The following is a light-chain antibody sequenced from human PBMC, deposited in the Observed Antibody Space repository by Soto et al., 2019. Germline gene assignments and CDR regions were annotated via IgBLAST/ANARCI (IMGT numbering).Light chain of an antibody. CDR2: GAS. Sequence: EIVLTQSPGTLSLSPGERATLSCRASQSVSSSYLAWYQQKPGQAPRLLIYGASSRATGIPDRFSGSGSGTDFTLTISRLEPEDFAVYYCQQYGSSPDQVFTFGPGTKVDIK. CDR3: QQYGSSPDQVFT. J-gene: IGKJ3*01. CDR1: QSVSSSY. V-gene: IGKV3-20*01.